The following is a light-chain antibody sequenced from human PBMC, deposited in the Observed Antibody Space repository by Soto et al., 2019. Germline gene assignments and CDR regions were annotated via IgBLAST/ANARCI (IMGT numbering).Light chain of an antibody. CDR1: SSNIGSNY. J-gene: IGLJ3*02. CDR3: AAWDDSLSGRV. Sequence: QAVVTQPPSASGTPGQRVTISCSGSSSNIGSNYVYWYQQLPGTAPKLLIYSNNQRPSGVPDRFSGSKSGTSASLAISGLRSEDEADYYCAAWDDSLSGRVFGGGTKVPVL. V-gene: IGLV1-47*02. CDR2: SNN.